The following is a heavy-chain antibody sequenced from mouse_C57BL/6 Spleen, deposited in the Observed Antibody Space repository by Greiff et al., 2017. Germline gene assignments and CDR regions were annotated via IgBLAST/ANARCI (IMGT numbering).Heavy chain of an antibody. V-gene: IGHV1-69*01. CDR1: GYTFTSYW. Sequence: QVQLQQPGAELVMPGASVKLSCKASGYTFTSYWMHWVKQRPGQGLEWIGEFDPSDSYTNYNQKFKGKSTLTVDKSSSTAYMQLSSLTSEDSAVYYCARRDGYYGYFDVWGTGTTVTVSS. CDR2: FDPSDSYT. J-gene: IGHJ1*03. D-gene: IGHD2-3*01. CDR3: ARRDGYYGYFDV.